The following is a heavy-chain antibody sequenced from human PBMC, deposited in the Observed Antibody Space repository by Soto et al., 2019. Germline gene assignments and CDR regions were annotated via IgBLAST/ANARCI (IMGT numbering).Heavy chain of an antibody. J-gene: IGHJ6*02. CDR1: GFTFSSYA. D-gene: IGHD6-6*01. CDR2: ISGSGGST. V-gene: IGHV3-23*01. CDR3: AKGARAHIAARVYYGMDV. Sequence: GGSLRLSCAASGFTFSSYAMSWVRQAPGKGLEWVSAISGSGGSTYYADSVKGRFTISRDNSKNTLYLQMNSLRAEDTAVYYCAKGARAHIAARVYYGMDVWGQGTTVTVSS.